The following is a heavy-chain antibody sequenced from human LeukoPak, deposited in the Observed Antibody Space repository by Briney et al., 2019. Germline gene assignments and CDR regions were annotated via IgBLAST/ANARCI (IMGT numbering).Heavy chain of an antibody. D-gene: IGHD2-21*02. J-gene: IGHJ4*02. CDR1: GFTFGSYD. V-gene: IGHV3-30-3*01. Sequence: PGGSLRLSCAASGFTFGSYDRHWVRQAPGRGLEWVAGIPYDGTNKYYADSVKGRFTISRDKSKNTLYLQMNILRTDDTAVYYCARESAACGEDCYFDYWGQGTLVTVSS. CDR2: IPYDGTNK. CDR3: ARESAACGEDCYFDY.